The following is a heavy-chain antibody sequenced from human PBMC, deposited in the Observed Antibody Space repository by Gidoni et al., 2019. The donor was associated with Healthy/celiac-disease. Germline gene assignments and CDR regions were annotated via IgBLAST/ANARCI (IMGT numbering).Heavy chain of an antibody. CDR3: AKDGGYSYGFDY. CDR1: GFTFSSYG. CDR2: IRYDGSNK. Sequence: QVQLVESGGGVVQPGGSLRLSCAASGFTFSSYGMHWVRQAPGKGLEWVAFIRYDGSNKYYADSVKGRFTISRDNSKNTLYLQMNSLRAEDTAVYYCAKDGGYSYGFDYWGQGTLVTVSS. D-gene: IGHD5-18*01. J-gene: IGHJ4*02. V-gene: IGHV3-30*02.